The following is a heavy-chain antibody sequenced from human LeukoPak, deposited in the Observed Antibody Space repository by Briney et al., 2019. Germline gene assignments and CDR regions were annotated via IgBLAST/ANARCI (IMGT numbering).Heavy chain of an antibody. Sequence: GRSLRLSCAASGFTFSIYAIHWVRQPPGKGLEWLAVISYDGSAKYYADSVKGRFTISRDNAKNSLYLQMNSLRAEDTAVYYCARDGPTFFDNWFDPWGQGTLVTVSS. CDR2: ISYDGSAK. CDR1: GFTFSIYA. CDR3: ARDGPTFFDNWFDP. J-gene: IGHJ5*02. V-gene: IGHV3-30-3*01. D-gene: IGHD3-16*01.